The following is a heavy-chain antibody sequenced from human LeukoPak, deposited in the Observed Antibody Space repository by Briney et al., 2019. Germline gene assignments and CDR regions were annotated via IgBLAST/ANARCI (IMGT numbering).Heavy chain of an antibody. Sequence: PSETLSLTCTVSGGSVSSGSYYWSWIRQPPGKGLEWIGYIYYSGGTNYNPSLKSRVTISVDTSKNQFSLKLSSVTAADTAVYYCARERYGSGSYDYWGQGTLVTVSS. V-gene: IGHV4-61*01. CDR3: ARERYGSGSYDY. D-gene: IGHD3-10*01. J-gene: IGHJ4*02. CDR1: GGSVSSGSYY. CDR2: IYYSGGT.